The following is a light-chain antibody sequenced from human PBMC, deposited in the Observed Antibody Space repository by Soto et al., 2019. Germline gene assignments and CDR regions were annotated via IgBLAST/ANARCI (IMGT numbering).Light chain of an antibody. CDR1: QGISSY. Sequence: AIRMTQSPSSFSASTGDRVTITCRASQGISSYLAWYQQKPGKAPKLLIYAASTLQSGVPSRFSGSGSGTDFTLTISCLQSEDFATYYCQQYYSYPYTFXQGTKVDI. CDR3: QQYYSYPYT. J-gene: IGKJ2*01. CDR2: AAS. V-gene: IGKV1-8*01.